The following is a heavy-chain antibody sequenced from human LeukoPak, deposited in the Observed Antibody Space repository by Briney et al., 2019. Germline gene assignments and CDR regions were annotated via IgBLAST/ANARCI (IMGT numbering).Heavy chain of an antibody. V-gene: IGHV3-30-3*01. CDR2: ISYDGSNK. J-gene: IGHJ4*02. Sequence: GGSLRLSCAASGFTFSSYAMHWVRPAPGKGLEWVAVISYDGSNKYYADSVKGRFTISRDNSKNTLYLQMNSLRAEDKAVYYCARWNGGDSSGYYYLYFDYWGQGTLVTVSS. CDR1: GFTFSSYA. D-gene: IGHD3-22*01. CDR3: ARWNGGDSSGYYYLYFDY.